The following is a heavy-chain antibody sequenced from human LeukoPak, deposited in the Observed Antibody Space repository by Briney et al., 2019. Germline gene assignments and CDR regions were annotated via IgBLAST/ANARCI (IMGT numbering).Heavy chain of an antibody. V-gene: IGHV4-39*07. CDR1: GGSIPISAYY. D-gene: IGHD6-19*01. J-gene: IGHJ4*02. CDR2: IYYSGTT. CDR3: ARGTLYSGWSYYFDS. Sequence: PSETLSLTCTVSGGSIPISAYYWGWVRQPPGKGLEWIGSIYYSGTTKYNPSLKSRVTISVDNSNNKFSLRLSSVTAADTALYYCARGTLYSGWSYYFDSWGQGTLVTVSS.